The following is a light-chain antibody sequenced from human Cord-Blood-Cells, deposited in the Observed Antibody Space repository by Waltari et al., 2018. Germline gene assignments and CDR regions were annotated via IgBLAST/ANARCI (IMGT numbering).Light chain of an antibody. CDR2: WAS. V-gene: IGKV4-1*01. CDR1: QSVLYSSNNKNY. CDR3: QQYYSTPPEKIT. Sequence: DIVMTQSPDSLAVSLGERATINCKYSQSVLYSSNNKNYLAWYQQKPGQPPKLLIYWASTRESGVPDRFSGSGSVTDFTLTISSLQAEDVAVYYCQQYYSTPPEKITFGPGTKVDIK. J-gene: IGKJ3*01.